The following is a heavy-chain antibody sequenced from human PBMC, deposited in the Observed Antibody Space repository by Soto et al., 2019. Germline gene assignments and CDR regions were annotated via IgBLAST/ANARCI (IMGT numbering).Heavy chain of an antibody. CDR1: GFSFSSSW. J-gene: IGHJ4*02. CDR3: ARGDYYDRRFDS. D-gene: IGHD3-22*01. V-gene: IGHV3-7*03. CDR2: IKEDGSEK. Sequence: PGGSLRLSCAASGFSFSSSWMNWVRQAPGKGLEWVADIKEDGSEKYYVDSLKGRFTISRDNAKNSLHLQMNSLRAEDPAVYYCARGDYYDRRFDSWGQGTLVTVSS.